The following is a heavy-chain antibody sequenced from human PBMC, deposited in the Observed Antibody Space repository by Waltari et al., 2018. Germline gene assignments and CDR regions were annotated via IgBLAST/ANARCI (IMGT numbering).Heavy chain of an antibody. CDR3: ARAQLDCRDGYNCAHYYYYYYMDV. J-gene: IGHJ6*03. CDR1: GGSFSGYY. V-gene: IGHV4-34*01. CDR2: INHSGST. Sequence: QVQLQQWGAGLLKPSETLSLTCAVYGGSFSGYYWSWIRQPPGKGLEWIGEINHSGSTNYNPSLKSRGTISVDTSKNQFSLKLSSVTAADTAVYYCARAQLDCRDGYNCAHYYYYYYMDVWGKGTTVTVSS. D-gene: IGHD5-12*01.